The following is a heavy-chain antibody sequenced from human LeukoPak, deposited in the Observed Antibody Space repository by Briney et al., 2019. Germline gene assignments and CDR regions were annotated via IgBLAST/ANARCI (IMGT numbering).Heavy chain of an antibody. D-gene: IGHD3-10*01. J-gene: IGHJ4*02. V-gene: IGHV3-23*01. CDR2: ISGSGASQ. Sequence: GGSLRLSCAASGFTFQSYAMSWVRQAPGKGLEWVSVISGSGASQFYADSVRGRFTISRDNSKNTMYLQMTSLRADDTAVYYCAKGGLGYGSGSDFDYWGQGTLVTVSS. CDR1: GFTFQSYA. CDR3: AKGGLGYGSGSDFDY.